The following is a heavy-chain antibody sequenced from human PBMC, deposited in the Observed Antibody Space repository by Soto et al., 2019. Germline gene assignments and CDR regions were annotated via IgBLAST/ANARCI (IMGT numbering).Heavy chain of an antibody. Sequence: GGSLRLSCAASGFTFSSYSMNWVRQAPGKGLEWVSSISSSSSYIYYADSVKGRFTISRDNAKNSLYLQMNSLRAEDTAVYYCARDGTYDYIWGSYRYDDYWGQGTLVTVYS. CDR1: GFTFSSYS. D-gene: IGHD3-16*02. J-gene: IGHJ4*02. V-gene: IGHV3-21*01. CDR3: ARDGTYDYIWGSYRYDDY. CDR2: ISSSSSYI.